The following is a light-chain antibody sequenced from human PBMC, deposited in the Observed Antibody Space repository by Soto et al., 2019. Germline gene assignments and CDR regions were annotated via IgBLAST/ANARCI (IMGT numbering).Light chain of an antibody. CDR3: SSFTSSSTWV. J-gene: IGLJ3*02. Sequence: QSALTQPASVSGSPGQSITISCTGTSSDVGGYNYVSWYQQLPGKAPKVMIYEVNNRPSGVSNRFSGSKSGKTASLTISGLQAEDEAHYYCSSFTSSSTWVFGGGTQLTVL. CDR2: EVN. V-gene: IGLV2-14*01. CDR1: SSDVGGYNY.